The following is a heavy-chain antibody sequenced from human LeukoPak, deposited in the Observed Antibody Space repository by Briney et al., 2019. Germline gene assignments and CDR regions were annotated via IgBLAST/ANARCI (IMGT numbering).Heavy chain of an antibody. CDR3: ARDSPYYDSSGPQAY. CDR1: GFTFSSYS. Sequence: GGSLRLSCAASGFTFSSYSMNWVRQAPGKWLEWVSSISSSSSYIYYADSVKGRFTISRDNAKNSLYLQMNSLRAEDTAVYYCARDSPYYDSSGPQAYWGQGTLVTVSS. V-gene: IGHV3-21*01. J-gene: IGHJ4*02. CDR2: ISSSSSYI. D-gene: IGHD3-22*01.